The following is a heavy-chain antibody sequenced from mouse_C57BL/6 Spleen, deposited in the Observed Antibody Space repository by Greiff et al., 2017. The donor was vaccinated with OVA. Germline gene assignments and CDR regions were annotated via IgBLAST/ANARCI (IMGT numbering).Heavy chain of an antibody. J-gene: IGHJ3*01. CDR1: GYKFTDYE. V-gene: IGHV1-15*01. D-gene: IGHD2-4*01. Sequence: VQLQQSGAELVRPGASVTLSCKASGYKFTDYEMHWVKQTPVHGLEWIGAIDTETGGTASNKKFKGKTILTSDKSSSTAYMEHRSLTSEDSAVYYCTIYYDYDGAWFAYWGQGTLVTVSA. CDR3: TIYYDYDGAWFAY. CDR2: IDTETGGT.